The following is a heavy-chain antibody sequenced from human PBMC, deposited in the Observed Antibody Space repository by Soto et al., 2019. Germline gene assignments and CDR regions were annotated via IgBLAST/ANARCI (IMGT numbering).Heavy chain of an antibody. J-gene: IGHJ5*01. CDR3: ARSIDS. CDR1: GGSISSGGYF. V-gene: IGHV4-31*03. CDR2: IFYIGST. Sequence: QVQLQESGPGLVKPSQTLSLTCTVSGGSISSGGYFWNWIRQHPGKGLEWIGYIFYIGSTYYNPSLTRRVTISVDTSKNQFSLKLSSVPAADTAVYYCARSIDSWGQGTLVTVSS.